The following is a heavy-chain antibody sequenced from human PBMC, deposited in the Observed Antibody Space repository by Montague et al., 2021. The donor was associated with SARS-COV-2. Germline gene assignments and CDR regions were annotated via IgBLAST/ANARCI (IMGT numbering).Heavy chain of an antibody. V-gene: IGHV4-59*08. D-gene: IGHD3-3*01. CDR2: IYYSGST. Sequence: SETLSLTCTVAGGSIGSYYWSWIRQPPGEGLEWIGYIYYSGSTXXXPSXXXRVTISVDTSKNQFSLKLSSVTAADTAVYYCARHGGPTTIFGVVIIPGHSDYWGQGTLVTVSS. CDR1: GGSIGSYY. CDR3: ARHGGPTTIFGVVIIPGHSDY. J-gene: IGHJ4*02.